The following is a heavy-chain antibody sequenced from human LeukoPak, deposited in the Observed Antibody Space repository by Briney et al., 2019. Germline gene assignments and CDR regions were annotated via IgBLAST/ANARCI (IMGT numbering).Heavy chain of an antibody. D-gene: IGHD3-22*01. Sequence: GGSLRLSCAASGFTFSSYAMSWVRQAPGKGLEWVSSITSSSSYIYYADSVKGRFTISRDNAKNSLYLQMNSLRAEDTAVFYCARDGVYYDSSGLDYWGQGTLVTVSS. J-gene: IGHJ4*02. CDR2: ITSSSSYI. CDR1: GFTFSSYA. CDR3: ARDGVYYDSSGLDY. V-gene: IGHV3-21*01.